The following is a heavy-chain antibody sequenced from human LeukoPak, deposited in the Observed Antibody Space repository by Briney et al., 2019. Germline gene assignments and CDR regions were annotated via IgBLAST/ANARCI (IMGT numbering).Heavy chain of an antibody. Sequence: GGSLRLSCSASGFTFSYYSMNWIRQAPGKGLEWVSSISGSSSYIDFADSVKGRFTISRDNAKNSLYLQMNSLRVDDTAVYYCARERPSAAVALEYWGQGTLVTVSS. J-gene: IGHJ4*02. V-gene: IGHV3-21*06. CDR1: GFTFSYYS. CDR2: ISGSSSYI. CDR3: ARERPSAAVALEY. D-gene: IGHD6-19*01.